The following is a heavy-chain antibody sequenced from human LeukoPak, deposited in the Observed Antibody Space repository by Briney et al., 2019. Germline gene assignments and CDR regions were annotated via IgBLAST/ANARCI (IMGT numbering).Heavy chain of an antibody. D-gene: IGHD5-18*01. CDR2: IYYSGST. V-gene: IGHV4-39*07. CDR3: ARSSPYSYGWDLDY. Sequence: SPSETLSLTRTVSGGSIRNSNYYWGWIRQPPGKGLEWIGSIYYSGSTYYNPSLKSRVTISVDTSKNQFSLKLSSVTAADTAVYYCARSSPYSYGWDLDYWGQGTLVTVSS. CDR1: GGSIRNSNYY. J-gene: IGHJ4*02.